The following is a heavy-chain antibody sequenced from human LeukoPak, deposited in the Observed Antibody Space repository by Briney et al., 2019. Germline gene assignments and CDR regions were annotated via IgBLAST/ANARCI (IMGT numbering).Heavy chain of an antibody. Sequence: GGSLRLSCAASGFTFSSYGMHWVRQAPGKGLEWVAVISYDGSNKYYADSVKGRFTISRDNSKNTLYLQMNSLRAEDTAVYYCAKDLIPVVTPIYYYYYGMDVWGQGTTVTVSS. CDR2: ISYDGSNK. D-gene: IGHD4-23*01. CDR1: GFTFSSYG. CDR3: AKDLIPVVTPIYYYYYGMDV. V-gene: IGHV3-30*18. J-gene: IGHJ6*02.